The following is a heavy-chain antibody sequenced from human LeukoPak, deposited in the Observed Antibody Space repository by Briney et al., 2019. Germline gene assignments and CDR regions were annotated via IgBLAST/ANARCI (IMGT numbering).Heavy chain of an antibody. J-gene: IGHJ4*02. D-gene: IGHD5-18*01. V-gene: IGHV3-23*01. CDR2: ISGSGGST. CDR1: GFTFSSYA. CDR3: ARPYHPGYSYGCFDY. Sequence: GGSLRLSCAASGFTFSSYAMSWVRQAPGKGLEWVAAISGSGGSTYYVDSVKGRFTISRDNSKNTLYLQMNSLRAEDTAVYYCARPYHPGYSYGCFDYWGQGTLVTVSS.